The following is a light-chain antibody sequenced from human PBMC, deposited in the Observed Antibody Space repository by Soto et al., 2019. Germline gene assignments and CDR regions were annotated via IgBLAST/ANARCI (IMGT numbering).Light chain of an antibody. CDR3: QHRTNWPRT. Sequence: EIVLTQSPATLSLSPGERATLSCRSSQSVGTFLAWYQPKPGQAPRLIIYDASNRATGIPARFSGTGSGTDFALNISRVEPEDFAVYYCQHRTNWPRTFGQGTKLDIK. CDR2: DAS. J-gene: IGKJ2*01. CDR1: QSVGTF. V-gene: IGKV3-11*01.